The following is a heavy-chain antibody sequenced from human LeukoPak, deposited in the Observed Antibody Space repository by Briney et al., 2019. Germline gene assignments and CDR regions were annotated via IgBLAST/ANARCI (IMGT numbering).Heavy chain of an antibody. D-gene: IGHD2-15*01. CDR1: GYSISSGYY. CDR3: ARRVAATDY. V-gene: IGHV4-61*01. J-gene: IGHJ4*02. Sequence: TSETLSLTCTVSGYSISSGYYWGWIRQPPGKGLEWIGYIYYSGSTNYNPSLKSRVTISVDTSKNQFSLKLSSVTAADMAVYYCARRVAATDYWGQGTLVTVSS. CDR2: IYYSGST.